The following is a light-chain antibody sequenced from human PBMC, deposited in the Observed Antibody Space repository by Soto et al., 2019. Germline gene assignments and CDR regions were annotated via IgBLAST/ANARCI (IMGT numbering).Light chain of an antibody. CDR2: KAS. V-gene: IGKV1-5*03. CDR3: QQYSKEST. Sequence: DVEMTQSPSTLPTSIGDRVTINCRASQTVSNWLAWYQQKPGKAPKLLIYKASRLESGVPSRFSASGSGTDFTLTSNSLQSDDVVTYFCQQYSKESTFGQGTKLEIK. J-gene: IGKJ2*01. CDR1: QTVSNW.